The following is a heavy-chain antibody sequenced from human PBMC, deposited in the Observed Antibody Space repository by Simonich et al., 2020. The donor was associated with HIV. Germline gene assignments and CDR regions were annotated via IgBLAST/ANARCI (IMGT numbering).Heavy chain of an antibody. V-gene: IGHV3-30*07. J-gene: IGHJ4*02. CDR2: ISYDGSNK. CDR1: GFTFSSYA. D-gene: IGHD3-16*01. CDR3: ASGGSISSVWADDY. Sequence: QVQLVESGGGVVQPGRYLRLSCAASGFTFSSYAMHWVRQAPGKGLEWGAVISYDGSNKYYADSVKGRFTNSRDNSKNTLYLQMNSLRAEDTAVYYCASGGSISSVWADDYWGQGTLVTVSS.